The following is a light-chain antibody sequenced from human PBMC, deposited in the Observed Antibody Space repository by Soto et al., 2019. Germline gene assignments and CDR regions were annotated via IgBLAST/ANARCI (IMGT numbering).Light chain of an antibody. CDR2: KAS. J-gene: IGKJ1*01. Sequence: DIVLTQSPATLSVSVGDRVTITCRASQSINRELAWYVQKSGQDHKIVIYKASSLDSGVPPRFTGSGSGTEFTLIISSLQPDDFATYYCQQYDSYSWEFGQGTKVDIK. V-gene: IGKV1-5*03. CDR1: QSINRE. CDR3: QQYDSYSWE.